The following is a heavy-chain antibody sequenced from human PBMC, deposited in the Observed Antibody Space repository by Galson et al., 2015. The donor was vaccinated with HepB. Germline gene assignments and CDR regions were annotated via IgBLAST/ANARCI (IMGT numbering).Heavy chain of an antibody. D-gene: IGHD6-25*01. V-gene: IGHV3-23*01. J-gene: IGHJ6*02. CDR1: GFTFSSYA. Sequence: SLRLSCAASGFTFSSYAMTWVRQAPGKGLEWVSVIRGSGTSTHYADSVKGRFTISRDNSKNTLYLQMNSLRAEDTAVYYCAKAPYTSALVMDVWGQGTTVTVSS. CDR3: AKAPYTSALVMDV. CDR2: IRGSGTST.